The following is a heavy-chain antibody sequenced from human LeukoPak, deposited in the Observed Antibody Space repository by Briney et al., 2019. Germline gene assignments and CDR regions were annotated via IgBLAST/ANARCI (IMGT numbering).Heavy chain of an antibody. D-gene: IGHD2-2*01. CDR1: GFTFSSYS. J-gene: IGHJ5*02. V-gene: IGHV3-48*01. CDR2: ISSSSSTI. CDR3: AELGYCSSTSCWVP. Sequence: GGSLRLSCAASGFTFSSYSMNWVRQAPGKGLEWVSYISSSSSTIYYADSVKGRFTISRDNAKNSLYLQMNSLRAEDTAVYYCAELGYCSSTSCWVPWGQGTLVTVSS.